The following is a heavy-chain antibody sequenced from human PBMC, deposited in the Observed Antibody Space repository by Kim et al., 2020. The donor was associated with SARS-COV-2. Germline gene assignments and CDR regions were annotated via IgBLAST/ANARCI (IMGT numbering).Heavy chain of an antibody. CDR2: ISSGSTYT. Sequence: GGSLRLSCAASAFNFSDYYMTWIRQAPGKGLEWVSHISSGSTYTNYADSVKGRFTISIDNAKNSRYLQMNSLRAGDTAVYYCARVVSGSSSWYYFDYWGQGTLVTVSS. D-gene: IGHD6-13*01. CDR3: ARVVSGSSSWYYFDY. CDR1: AFNFSDYY. V-gene: IGHV3-11*05. J-gene: IGHJ4*02.